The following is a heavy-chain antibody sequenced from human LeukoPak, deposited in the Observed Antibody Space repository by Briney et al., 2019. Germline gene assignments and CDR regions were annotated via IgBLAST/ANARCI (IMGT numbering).Heavy chain of an antibody. D-gene: IGHD6-19*01. V-gene: IGHV3-7*03. J-gene: IGHJ6*02. CDR2: IKLDGSEK. Sequence: GGSLRLSCAASRFTFSSYWVSWVRQAPGKGLEWVANIKLDGSEKSYVDSVKGRFTISRDNAKNSLYLQMNSLRVEDTAVYYCARDTWRAVAGTSTYYYTGMDAWGQGTTVTVSS. CDR1: RFTFSSYW. CDR3: ARDTWRAVAGTSTYYYTGMDA.